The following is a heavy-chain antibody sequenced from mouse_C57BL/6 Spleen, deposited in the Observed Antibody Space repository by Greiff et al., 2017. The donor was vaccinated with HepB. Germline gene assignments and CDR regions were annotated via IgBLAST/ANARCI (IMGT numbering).Heavy chain of an antibody. Sequence: EVKLQQSGPELVKPGASVKIPCKASGYTFTDYNMDWVKQSHGKSLEWIGDINPNNGGTIYNQKFKGKATLTVDKSSSTAYMELRSLTSEDTAVYYCARSRYGYDTGYWYFDVWGTGTTVTVSS. D-gene: IGHD2-2*01. CDR3: ARSRYGYDTGYWYFDV. V-gene: IGHV1-18*01. CDR1: GYTFTDYN. CDR2: INPNNGGT. J-gene: IGHJ1*03.